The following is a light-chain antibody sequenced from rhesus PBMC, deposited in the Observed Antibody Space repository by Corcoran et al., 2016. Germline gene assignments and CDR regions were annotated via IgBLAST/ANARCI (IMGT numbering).Light chain of an antibody. J-gene: IGKJ4*01. CDR3: QQRNIYPLT. CDR1: QGISSY. V-gene: IGKV1-38*01. CDR2: NAS. Sequence: DIQLTQSPSSLSASVGDRVTITCRASQGISSYLAWYQQTSGKAPKLLIYNASNLQSGVPSRFSGSGSGTEFTLTISSLQPEDFATYYCQQRNIYPLTFGGGTRVEIK.